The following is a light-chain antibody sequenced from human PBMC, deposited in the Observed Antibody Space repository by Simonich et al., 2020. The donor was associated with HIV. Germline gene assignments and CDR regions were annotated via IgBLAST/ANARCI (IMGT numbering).Light chain of an antibody. CDR2: KTS. CDR1: QSFCNL. V-gene: IGKV1-5*03. Sequence: DIQMTQSPSTLSASVGDRVTITCRASQSFCNLLAWDLQKPGKAPKLLIFKTSNLESGVPSRFTGSGSGTEFTLTISSLQPDDFATYYCQQYNSYPWTFGQGTKVEIK. J-gene: IGKJ1*01. CDR3: QQYNSYPWT.